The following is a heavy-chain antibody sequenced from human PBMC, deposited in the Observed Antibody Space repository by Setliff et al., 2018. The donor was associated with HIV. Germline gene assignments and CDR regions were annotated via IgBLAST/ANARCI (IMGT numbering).Heavy chain of an antibody. V-gene: IGHV4-31*03. CDR3: ARARRAGSGPKYFQH. Sequence: SETLSLTCTVTGGSISSGGFYWTWIRQHPGKGLEWIGYIYNSGSTNYNPSLKSRVTMSVDKSKNQFSLRLSSVTAADTAVYYCARARRAGSGPKYFQHWGQGTLVTVSS. CDR1: GGSISSGGFY. J-gene: IGHJ1*01. CDR2: IYNSGST. D-gene: IGHD2-15*01.